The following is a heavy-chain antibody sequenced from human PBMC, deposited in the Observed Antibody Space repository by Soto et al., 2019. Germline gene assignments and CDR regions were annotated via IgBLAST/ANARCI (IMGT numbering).Heavy chain of an antibody. J-gene: IGHJ4*02. CDR2: IIPILGIA. Sequence: QVQLVQSGAEVKKPGSSVKVSCKASGGTFSSYTISWVRQAPGQGLEWMGRIIPILGIANYAQKLQGRVTITADKSTSTAYMELSSLRSEDTAMYYCARDIGGDSDYVQEDHWGQGTLVTVSS. V-gene: IGHV1-69*08. D-gene: IGHD5-12*01. CDR1: GGTFSSYT. CDR3: ARDIGGDSDYVQEDH.